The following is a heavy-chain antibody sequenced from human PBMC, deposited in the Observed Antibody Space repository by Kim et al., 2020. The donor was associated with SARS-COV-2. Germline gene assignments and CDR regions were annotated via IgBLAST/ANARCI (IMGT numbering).Heavy chain of an antibody. D-gene: IGHD2-2*01. V-gene: IGHV4-39*01. CDR1: GGSISSSSYY. J-gene: IGHJ5*02. CDR3: AGNIVVVPAALHWFDP. CDR2: IYYSGST. Sequence: SETLSLTCIVSGGSISSSSYYWDWIRQPPGKGLEWIGSIYYSGSTYYNPSLKSRVTISVDTSKNQFSLKLSSVTAADTAVYYCAGNIVVVPAALHWFDPWGQGTLVTVSS.